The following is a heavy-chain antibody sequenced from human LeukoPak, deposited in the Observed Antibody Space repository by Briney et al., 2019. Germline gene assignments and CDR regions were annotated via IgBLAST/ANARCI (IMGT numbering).Heavy chain of an antibody. Sequence: GGSLRLSCAASGFTFSSYSMNWVRQAPGKGLEWVSSISSSSSYIYYADSVKGRLTISRDNAKNSLYLQMNSLRAEDTAVYYCARVAYGSLIDYWGQGTLVTVSS. CDR2: ISSSSSYI. V-gene: IGHV3-21*01. J-gene: IGHJ4*02. CDR3: ARVAYGSLIDY. D-gene: IGHD3-10*01. CDR1: GFTFSSYS.